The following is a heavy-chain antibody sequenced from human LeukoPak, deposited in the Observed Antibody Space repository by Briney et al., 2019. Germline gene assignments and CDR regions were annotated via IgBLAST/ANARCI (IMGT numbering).Heavy chain of an antibody. V-gene: IGHV3-11*01. CDR1: GFTFSDYY. CDR3: ARVSWIQLWLLDY. CDR2: ISSSGSTI. D-gene: IGHD5-18*01. J-gene: IGHJ4*02. Sequence: GGSLRLSCAASGFTFSDYYMSWIRQAPGKGLEGVSYISSSGSTIYYADSVKGRFTISRDNAKNSLYLQMNSLRAEDTAVYYCARVSWIQLWLLDYWGQGTLVTVSS.